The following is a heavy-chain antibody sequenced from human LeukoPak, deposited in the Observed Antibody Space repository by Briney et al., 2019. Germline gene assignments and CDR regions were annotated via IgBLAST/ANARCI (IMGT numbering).Heavy chain of an antibody. CDR1: GYSISSGYY. Sequence: SETLSLTCTVSGYSISSGYYWGWIRQPPGKGLEWIGSIYHSGSTYYNPSLKSRVTISVDTSKNQFSLKLSSVTAADTAVYYCARGPGAGYDYYFDYWGQGTLVTVSS. CDR2: IYHSGST. J-gene: IGHJ4*02. V-gene: IGHV4-38-2*02. D-gene: IGHD5-12*01. CDR3: ARGPGAGYDYYFDY.